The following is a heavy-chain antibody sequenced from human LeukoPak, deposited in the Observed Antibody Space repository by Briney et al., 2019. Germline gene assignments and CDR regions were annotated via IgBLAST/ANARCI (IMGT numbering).Heavy chain of an antibody. V-gene: IGHV3-66*01. J-gene: IGHJ6*02. D-gene: IGHD3-22*01. CDR2: IYSGGST. CDR3: AGTLSLVVVIPHYYGMDV. CDR1: GFTFSSYA. Sequence: PGGSLRLSCAASGFTFSSYAMSWVRQAPGKGLEWVSVIYSGGSTYYADSVKGRFTISRDNSKDTLYLQMNSLRAEDTAVYYCAGTLSLVVVIPHYYGMDVWGQGTTVTVSS.